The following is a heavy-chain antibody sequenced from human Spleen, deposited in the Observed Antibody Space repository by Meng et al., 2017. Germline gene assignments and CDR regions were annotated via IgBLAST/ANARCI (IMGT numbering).Heavy chain of an antibody. Sequence: QVQLQESGPGLVEPSQTLSLTCTVSGGSMSSGNYYWSWIRQPPGKGLVWIGYIQPSGSAYYNPSLKSRVSISVDTSKNQFSLNLNSMTAADTAVYYCASFDHIPRRNYFDYWGQGTLVTVSS. D-gene: IGHD2-21*01. CDR2: IQPSGSA. J-gene: IGHJ4*02. CDR1: GGSMSSGNYY. V-gene: IGHV4-30-4*01. CDR3: ASFDHIPRRNYFDY.